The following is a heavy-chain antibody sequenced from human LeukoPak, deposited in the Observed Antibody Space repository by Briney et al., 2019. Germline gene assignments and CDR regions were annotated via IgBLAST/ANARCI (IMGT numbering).Heavy chain of an antibody. D-gene: IGHD6-6*01. CDR2: IYTSGST. V-gene: IGHV4-61*02. CDR1: GGSISSGSYY. CDR3: ARGLPRPLDYYMDV. J-gene: IGHJ6*03. Sequence: PSQILSLTCTVSGGSISSGSYYWSWIRQPAGKGLEWIGRIYTSGSTNYNPSLKSRVTISVDTSKNQFSLKLSSVTAADTAVYYCARGLPRPLDYYMDVWGKGTTVTVSS.